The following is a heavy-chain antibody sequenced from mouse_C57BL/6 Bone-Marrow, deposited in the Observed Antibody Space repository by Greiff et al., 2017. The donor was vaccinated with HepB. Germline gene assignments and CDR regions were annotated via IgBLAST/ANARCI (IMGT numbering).Heavy chain of an antibody. CDR1: GFTFSSYG. J-gene: IGHJ2*01. CDR2: ISSGGSYT. V-gene: IGHV5-6*01. Sequence: EVKLVESGGDLVKPGGSLKLSCAASGFTFSSYGMSWVRQTPDKRLEWVATISSGGSYTYYPDSVKGRFTISRDNAKNTLYLQMSSLKSEDTAMYYCARQVLAYFDYWGQGTTLTVSS. CDR3: ARQVLAYFDY. D-gene: IGHD1-1*01.